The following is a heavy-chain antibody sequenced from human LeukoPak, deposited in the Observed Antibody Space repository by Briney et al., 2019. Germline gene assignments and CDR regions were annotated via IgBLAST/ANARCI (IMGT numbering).Heavy chain of an antibody. V-gene: IGHV3-23*01. D-gene: IGHD6-13*01. J-gene: IGHJ4*02. CDR1: GFTFSSYA. CDR2: ISGSGGST. Sequence: GGSLRLSCAASGFTFSSYAMSWVRQAPGKGLEWVSAISGSGGSTYYADSVKGRFTISRDNSKNTLYLQMSSLRAEDTAVYYCVFTGIAAAGFDYWGQGTLVTVSS. CDR3: VFTGIAAAGFDY.